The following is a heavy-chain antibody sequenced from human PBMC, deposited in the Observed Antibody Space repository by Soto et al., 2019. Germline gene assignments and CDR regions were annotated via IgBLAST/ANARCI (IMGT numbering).Heavy chain of an antibody. CDR2: INAHSGGT. V-gene: IGHV1-2*02. D-gene: IGHD6-6*01. J-gene: IGHJ5*02. CDR1: GFSFTGYY. CDR3: AKDLTRQLAYWLDP. Sequence: GASVKVSCKASGFSFTGYYIHWLRQAPGQGLEWMGWINAHSGGTEYAQKFQGRVTLTRVTSIATAYLTLTSLTSDDTALYYCAKDLTRQLAYWLDPWGQGTQVTVSS.